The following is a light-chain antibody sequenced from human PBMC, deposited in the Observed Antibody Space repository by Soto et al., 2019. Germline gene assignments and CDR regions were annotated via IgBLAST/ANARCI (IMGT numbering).Light chain of an antibody. CDR2: DVG. J-gene: IGLJ1*01. V-gene: IGLV2-14*03. CDR3: NSYTGSSTL. CDR1: SSDVGGYNY. Sequence: QSALTQPASVSGWLGQSITISCTGTSSDVGGYNYVSWYQHHPGKAPKLIIYDVGNRPSSISNRFSGSKSGNTASLIISGLQAEDEADYYCNSYTGSSTLFGTGTKVTVL.